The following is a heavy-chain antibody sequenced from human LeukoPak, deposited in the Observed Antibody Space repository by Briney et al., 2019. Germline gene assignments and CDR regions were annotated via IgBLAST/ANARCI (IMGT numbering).Heavy chain of an antibody. CDR2: IIPIFGTA. J-gene: IGHJ5*02. CDR3: ARDRSSTYDFWSGYRNWFDP. D-gene: IGHD3-3*01. V-gene: IGHV1-69*01. CDR1: GGTFSSYA. Sequence: SVKVSCKASGGTFSSYAISWVRQAPGQGLEWMGGIIPIFGTANYAQKFQGRVTITADESTSTAYMELSSLRSEDTAVYYCARDRSSTYDFWSGYRNWFDPWGQGTLVTVSS.